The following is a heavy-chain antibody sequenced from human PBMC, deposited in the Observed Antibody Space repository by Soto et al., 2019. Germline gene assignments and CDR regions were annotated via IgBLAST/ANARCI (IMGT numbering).Heavy chain of an antibody. CDR1: GYTFTSYY. CDR3: ATQYCSSTSCYGDYYYYYMDV. Sequence: QVQLVQSGAEVKKPGASVKVSCKASGYTFTSYYMHWVRQAPGQGLEWMGIINPSGGSTSYAQKFQGRGTMTRDTSTSTVYMELSSLRSEDTAVYYCATQYCSSTSCYGDYYYYYMDVWGKGTTVTVSS. V-gene: IGHV1-46*03. D-gene: IGHD2-2*01. CDR2: INPSGGST. J-gene: IGHJ6*03.